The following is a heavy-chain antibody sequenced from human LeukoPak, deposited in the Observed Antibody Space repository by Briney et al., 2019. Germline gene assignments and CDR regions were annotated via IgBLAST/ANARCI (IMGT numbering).Heavy chain of an antibody. CDR3: ARDLNIAVVRYYFDY. CDR1: GYTFTSYG. V-gene: IGHV1-46*01. D-gene: IGHD6-19*01. J-gene: IGHJ4*02. CDR2: INPSGGST. Sequence: ASVKVSCKASGYTFTSYGISWVRQAPGQGLEWMGIINPSGGSTSYAQKFQGRVTMTRDMSTSTVYMELSSLRSEDTAVYYCARDLNIAVVRYYFDYWGQGTLVTVSS.